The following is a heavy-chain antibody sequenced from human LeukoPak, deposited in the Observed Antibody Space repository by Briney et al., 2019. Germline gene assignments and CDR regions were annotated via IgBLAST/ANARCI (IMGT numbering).Heavy chain of an antibody. D-gene: IGHD3-16*02. CDR3: ARGGRYDYVWGSYRSGPDDY. CDR2: IIPIFGAA. V-gene: IGHV1-69*05. CDR1: GGTFSSYA. J-gene: IGHJ4*02. Sequence: GSSVKVSCKASGGTFSSYAISWVRQAPGQGLEWMGGIIPIFGAANYAQKFQGRVTITRNTSISTAYMELSSLRSEDTAVYYCARGGRYDYVWGSYRSGPDDYWGQGTLVTVSS.